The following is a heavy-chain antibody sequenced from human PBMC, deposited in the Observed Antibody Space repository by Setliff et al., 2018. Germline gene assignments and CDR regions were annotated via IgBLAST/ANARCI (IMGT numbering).Heavy chain of an antibody. J-gene: IGHJ6*03. CDR1: GGSISSYY. V-gene: IGHV4-4*07. D-gene: IGHD6-19*01. CDR3: AREQWLDPPGYYYMDV. Sequence: KSSETLSLTCTVSGGSISSYYWSWIRQPAGKGLEWIGHIYIGGSANYNPSLKSRVTMSIGTSKNQFSLKLNSVTAADMAVYYCAREQWLDPPGYYYMDVWAKGTTVTVSS. CDR2: IYIGGSA.